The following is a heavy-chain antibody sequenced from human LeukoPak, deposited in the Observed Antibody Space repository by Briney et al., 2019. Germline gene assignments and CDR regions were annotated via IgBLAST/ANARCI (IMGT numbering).Heavy chain of an antibody. Sequence: ASVKVSCKASGYTFTSYYMHWVRQAPGQGLEWMGIINPSGGSTSYAQKFQGRVTMTRDMSTGTVYMELSSLRSEDTAVYYCARDYSASTGGNSDYYYYYYMDVWGKGTTVTVSS. D-gene: IGHD4-23*01. CDR2: INPSGGST. CDR3: ARDYSASTGGNSDYYYYYYMDV. V-gene: IGHV1-46*01. J-gene: IGHJ6*03. CDR1: GYTFTSYY.